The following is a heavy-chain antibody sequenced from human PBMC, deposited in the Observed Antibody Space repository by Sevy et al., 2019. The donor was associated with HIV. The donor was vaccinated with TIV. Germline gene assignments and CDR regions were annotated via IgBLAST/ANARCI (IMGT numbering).Heavy chain of an antibody. CDR2: ISDSGTTT. CDR1: GFTFSSHA. Sequence: GGSLRLSCAASGFTFSSHAMSWVRQAPGKGLEWVSAISDSGTTTYYKDSVKGRFTISRDNSKNTLYLQMGGLRAEDTAIYYCARAFTGGYQQPFDYWGQGTLVTVSS. D-gene: IGHD1-26*01. V-gene: IGHV3-23*01. J-gene: IGHJ4*02. CDR3: ARAFTGGYQQPFDY.